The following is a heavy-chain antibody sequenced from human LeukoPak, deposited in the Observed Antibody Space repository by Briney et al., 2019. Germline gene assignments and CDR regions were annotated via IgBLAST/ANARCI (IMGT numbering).Heavy chain of an antibody. CDR3: AKTFPYGTTWFGFCDY. Sequence: GGSLRLSCAASGFPFSNNVMTWVRQAPGRGLDWLSAISGGGGDTYYADSVKGRFTISRDNSKNILYLQMSSLTAEDTAVYCCAKTFPYGTTWFGFCDYWGQGALVTVSS. CDR1: GFPFSNNV. D-gene: IGHD3-10*01. J-gene: IGHJ4*02. CDR2: ISGGGGDT. V-gene: IGHV3-23*01.